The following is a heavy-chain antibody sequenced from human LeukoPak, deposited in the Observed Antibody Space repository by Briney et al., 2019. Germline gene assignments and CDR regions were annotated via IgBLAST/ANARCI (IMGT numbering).Heavy chain of an antibody. Sequence: ASVKVSCKSSGFTFTDHYIHWVRQGPGQGLEWMGYIGPHSTFTSSPQEFQGRVTMTRDASMSTAYMELRSLRSDDTAVYYCARGYYDILTGYLTPANWFDPWGQGTLVTASS. CDR1: GFTFTDHY. D-gene: IGHD3-9*01. J-gene: IGHJ5*02. V-gene: IGHV1-2*02. CDR2: IGPHSTFT. CDR3: ARGYYDILTGYLTPANWFDP.